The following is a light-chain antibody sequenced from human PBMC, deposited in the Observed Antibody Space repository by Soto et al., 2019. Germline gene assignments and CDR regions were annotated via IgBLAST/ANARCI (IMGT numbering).Light chain of an antibody. CDR3: QQYYVWPPT. Sequence: EIVVTQSPATLSVSPGESAALSCRASQSISTHLAWYQQRPAQSPRLLISSASSRVTGFSARFSGSGSGTEFTLTISSLQSEEFAVYHCQQYYVWPPTFGQWTKIEI. J-gene: IGKJ1*01. V-gene: IGKV3-15*01. CDR1: QSISTH. CDR2: SAS.